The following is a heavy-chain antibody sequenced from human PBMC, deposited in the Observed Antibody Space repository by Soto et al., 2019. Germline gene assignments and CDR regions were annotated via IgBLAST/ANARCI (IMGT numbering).Heavy chain of an antibody. CDR2: ISGSGGST. Sequence: PGGSLRLSCAASGFTFSSYAMSWVRQAPGKGLEWVSAISGSGGSTYYADSVKGRFTISRDNPKNTLYLQMNSLRAEDTAVYYCAKGGNYDFWSGYYPDYWGQGTLVTVSS. CDR1: GFTFSSYA. J-gene: IGHJ4*02. CDR3: AKGGNYDFWSGYYPDY. D-gene: IGHD3-3*01. V-gene: IGHV3-23*01.